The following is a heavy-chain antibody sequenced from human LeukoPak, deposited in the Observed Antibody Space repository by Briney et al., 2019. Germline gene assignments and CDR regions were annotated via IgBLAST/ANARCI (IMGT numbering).Heavy chain of an antibody. CDR1: GFTFSSYG. V-gene: IGHV3-30*03. J-gene: IGHJ2*01. Sequence: PGRSPRLSCAASGFTFSSYGMHWVRQAPGKGLEWVAVISYDGSNKYYADSVKGRFTISRDNSKNTLYLQMNSLRAEDTAVYYCARDYYASGRIRYFDLWGRGTRVTVSS. D-gene: IGHD3-10*01. CDR3: ARDYYASGRIRYFDL. CDR2: ISYDGSNK.